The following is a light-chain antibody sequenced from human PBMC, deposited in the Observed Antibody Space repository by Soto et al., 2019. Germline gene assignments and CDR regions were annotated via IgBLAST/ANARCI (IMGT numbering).Light chain of an antibody. CDR2: EVS. V-gene: IGLV2-23*02. CDR3: CSYAGSSTFVV. CDR1: SSDVGSYNL. Sequence: QSALTQPASVSGSPGQSITISCTGTSSDVGSYNLVSWYQQHPGKAPKLMIYEVSKRPSRVSNRFSGSKSGNTASLTISGLQAEDEADYYCCSYAGSSTFVVFGGGTKVNVL. J-gene: IGLJ2*01.